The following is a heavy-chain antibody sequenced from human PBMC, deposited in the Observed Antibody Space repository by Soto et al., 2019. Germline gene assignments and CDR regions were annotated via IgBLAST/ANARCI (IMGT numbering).Heavy chain of an antibody. J-gene: IGHJ6*02. Sequence: SETLSLTCAVYGGSFSGYYCSWSRQPPGKGLEWIGEINHSGSTNYNPSLKSRVTISVDTSKNRFSLKLSSVTAEDTAVYYCARGRGYCSSTSCWKDVWGQGTTGTVSS. CDR1: GGSFSGYY. CDR2: INHSGST. D-gene: IGHD2-2*01. V-gene: IGHV4-34*01. CDR3: ARGRGYCSSTSCWKDV.